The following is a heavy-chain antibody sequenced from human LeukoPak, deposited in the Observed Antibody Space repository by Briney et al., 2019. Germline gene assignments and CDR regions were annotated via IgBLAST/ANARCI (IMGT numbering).Heavy chain of an antibody. J-gene: IGHJ5*02. CDR2: IYYSGST. CDR3: ARQGSNDFWSGHNWFDP. Sequence: SETLSLTCTVSGGSISSSSYYWGWLRQPPGKGLEWIGSIYYSGSTYYNPSLKSRVTISVDTSKNQFSLKLSSVTAADTAVYYCARQGSNDFWSGHNWFDPWGQGTLVTVSS. V-gene: IGHV4-39*01. D-gene: IGHD3-3*01. CDR1: GGSISSSSYY.